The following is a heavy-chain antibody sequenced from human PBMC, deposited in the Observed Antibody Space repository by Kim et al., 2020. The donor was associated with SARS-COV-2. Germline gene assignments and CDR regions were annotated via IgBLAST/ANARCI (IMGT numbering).Heavy chain of an antibody. J-gene: IGHJ5*02. CDR3: ARGRLTTVRYWFDP. CDR1: GGSFSGYY. D-gene: IGHD4-17*01. V-gene: IGHV4-34*01. Sequence: SETLSLTCAVYGGSFSGYYWSWIRQPPGKGLEWIGEINHSGSTNYNPSLKSRVTISVDTSKNQFSLKLSSVTAADTAVYYCARGRLTTVRYWFDPWGQGTPSPSPQ. CDR2: INHSGST.